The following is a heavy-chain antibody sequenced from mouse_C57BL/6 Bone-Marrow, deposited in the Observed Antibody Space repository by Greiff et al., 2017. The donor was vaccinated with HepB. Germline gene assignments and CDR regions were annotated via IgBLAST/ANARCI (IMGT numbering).Heavy chain of an antibody. J-gene: IGHJ3*01. CDR1: GYTFTDYY. D-gene: IGHD2-3*01. V-gene: IGHV1-26*01. Sequence: EVQLQQSGPELVKPGASVKISCKASGYTFTDYYMNWVKQSHGKSLEWIGDINPNNGGTSYNQKFKGKATLTVDKSSSTAYMELRSLTSEDSAVYYCASYDGYQGFAYWGQGTLVTVSA. CDR2: INPNNGGT. CDR3: ASYDGYQGFAY.